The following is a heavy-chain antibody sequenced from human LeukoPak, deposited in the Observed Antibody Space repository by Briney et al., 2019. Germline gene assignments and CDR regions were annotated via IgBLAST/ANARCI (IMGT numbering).Heavy chain of an antibody. Sequence: KPSETLSLTCTVSGGSISSYYWSWIRQPPGKGLEWIGYIYHSGSTYYNPSLKSRVTISVDRSKNQFSLKLSSVTAADTAVYYCARGIQLWSLFDYWGQGTLVTVSS. CDR1: GGSISSYY. CDR2: IYHSGST. J-gene: IGHJ4*02. V-gene: IGHV4-59*12. CDR3: ARGIQLWSLFDY. D-gene: IGHD5-18*01.